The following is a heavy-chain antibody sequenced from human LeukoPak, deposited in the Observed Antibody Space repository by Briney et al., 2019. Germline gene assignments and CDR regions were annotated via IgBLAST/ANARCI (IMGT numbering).Heavy chain of an antibody. J-gene: IGHJ6*02. CDR2: INPNSGGT. CDR3: ARGDNYGSGSYYEPDYYGMDV. D-gene: IGHD3-10*01. V-gene: IGHV1-2*04. CDR1: GGTFSSYA. Sequence: GASVKVSCKASGGTFSSYAISWVRQAPGQGLEWMGWINPNSGGTNYAQKFQGWVTMTRDTSISTAYMELSRLRSDDTAVYYCARGDNYGSGSYYEPDYYGMDVWGQGTTVTVSS.